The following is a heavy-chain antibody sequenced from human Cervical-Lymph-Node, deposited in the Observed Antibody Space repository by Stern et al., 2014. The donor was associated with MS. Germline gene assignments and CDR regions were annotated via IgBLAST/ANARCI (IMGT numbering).Heavy chain of an antibody. CDR1: GFTFINYY. CDR2: IAQDGSGK. Sequence: QLVESGGGLVQPGGSLRLSCAASGFTFINYYMAWVRPTPGQGLEGMADIAQDGSGKYYVDSVKGRFTISRDNAKNSVHLQMDSLRVDDTAIYYCVKDHGHLAFDYWGQGALVTVSS. V-gene: IGHV3-7*01. J-gene: IGHJ4*02. CDR3: VKDHGHLAFDY.